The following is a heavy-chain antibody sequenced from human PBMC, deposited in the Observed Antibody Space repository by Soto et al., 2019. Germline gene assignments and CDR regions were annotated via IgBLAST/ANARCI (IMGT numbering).Heavy chain of an antibody. J-gene: IGHJ4*02. V-gene: IGHV4-39*01. CDR1: GGSISSSSFF. Sequence: QVQLQESGPGLVKSSETLSLTCTVSGGSISSSSFFWGWIRQPPGRWLEWIGSIYYSGSIYYNPSLKSRVTMSADTSKNQFSLQLRSVTAADTAVYYCARLYGGGYYSPDYWGQGTLVAVSS. CDR3: ARLYGGGYYSPDY. D-gene: IGHD3-3*01. CDR2: IYYSGSI.